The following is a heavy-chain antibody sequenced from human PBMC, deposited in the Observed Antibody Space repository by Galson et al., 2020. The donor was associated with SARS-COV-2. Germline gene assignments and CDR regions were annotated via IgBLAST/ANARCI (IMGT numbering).Heavy chain of an antibody. CDR1: GGTFSSYA. CDR3: ARSLGSGSYYSDY. D-gene: IGHD3-10*01. Sequence: GASVKVSCKASGGTFSSYAISWVRQAPGQGLEWMGGIIPIFGTANYAQKFQGRVTITADESTSTAYMELSSLRSEDTAVYYCARSLGSGSYYSDYWGQGTLVTVSS. CDR2: IIPIFGTA. J-gene: IGHJ4*02. V-gene: IGHV1-69*13.